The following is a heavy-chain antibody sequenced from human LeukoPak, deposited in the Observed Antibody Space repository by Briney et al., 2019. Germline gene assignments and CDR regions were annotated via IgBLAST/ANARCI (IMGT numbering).Heavy chain of an antibody. CDR3: ARAAMVRGVIND. Sequence: VASVTVSCKASGYTFTGYYMHWVRQAPGQGLEWMGWINPNSGGTNYAQKFQGRVTMTRDTSISTAYMELSRLRSDDTAVYYCARAAMVRGVINDWGQGTLVTVSS. CDR2: INPNSGGT. J-gene: IGHJ4*02. D-gene: IGHD3-10*01. V-gene: IGHV1-2*02. CDR1: GYTFTGYY.